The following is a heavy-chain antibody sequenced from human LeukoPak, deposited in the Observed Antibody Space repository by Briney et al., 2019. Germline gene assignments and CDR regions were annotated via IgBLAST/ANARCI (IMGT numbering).Heavy chain of an antibody. Sequence: SVKVSCEASGYTFTGYYMHWVRQAPGQGLEWMGGIIPIFGTANYAQKFQGRVTITTDESTSTAYMELSSLRSEDTAVYYCATVAGNGAFDYWGQGTLVTVSS. D-gene: IGHD6-19*01. CDR3: ATVAGNGAFDY. CDR1: GYTFTGYY. V-gene: IGHV1-69*05. CDR2: IIPIFGTA. J-gene: IGHJ4*02.